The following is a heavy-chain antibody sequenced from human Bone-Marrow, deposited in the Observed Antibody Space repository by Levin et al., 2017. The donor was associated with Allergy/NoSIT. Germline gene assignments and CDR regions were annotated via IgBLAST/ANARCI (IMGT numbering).Heavy chain of an antibody. CDR2: ISWNSDYI. J-gene: IGHJ5*02. CDR1: GFTFDVYS. CDR3: ARGSGWGSNYLDP. Sequence: GGSLRLSCAASGFTFDVYSMHWVRQAPGKGLEWVSSISWNSDYIGYADSLKGRFTISRDSSKNTLFLQMNSLRVEDTAVYYCARGSGWGSNYLDPWGLGTLVTVSS. V-gene: IGHV3-9*01. D-gene: IGHD6-19*01.